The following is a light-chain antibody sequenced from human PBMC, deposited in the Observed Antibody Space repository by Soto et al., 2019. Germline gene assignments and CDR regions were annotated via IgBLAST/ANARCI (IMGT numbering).Light chain of an antibody. CDR1: QSVSRNY. CDR3: QQYGRPPRT. CDR2: GAS. J-gene: IGKJ1*01. Sequence: EIVLTQSPGTLSLSPGERATLSCRGSQSVSRNYLAWYQHKPGQAPRLLIYGASSRATGIPDRFSGSGSGTDFTLTISRLEPEDFAVYYCQQYGRPPRTFGQGTKVEI. V-gene: IGKV3-20*01.